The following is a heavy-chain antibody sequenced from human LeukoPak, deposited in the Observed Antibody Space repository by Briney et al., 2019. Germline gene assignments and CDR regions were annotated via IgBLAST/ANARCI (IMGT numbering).Heavy chain of an antibody. V-gene: IGHV3-74*01. D-gene: IGHD3-22*01. CDR3: ARGADSSALDWFDP. Sequence: PGGSLRLSCAASGLTFSSYWMHWVRQAPGRGLEWVSRISSDGSTSYADSVKGRFTISRDNAKNTLFLQMNSLRAEDTAVYYCARGADSSALDWFDPWGQGTLVTVSS. J-gene: IGHJ5*02. CDR2: ISSDGST. CDR1: GLTFSSYW.